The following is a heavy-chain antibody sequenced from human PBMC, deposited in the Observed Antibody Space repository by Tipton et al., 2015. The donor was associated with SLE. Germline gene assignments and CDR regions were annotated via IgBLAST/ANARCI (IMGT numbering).Heavy chain of an antibody. V-gene: IGHV4-39*02. Sequence: LRLSCTVSGGSISSSSYYWGWIRQPPGKGLEWIGSIYYSGSTYYNPSLKSRVTISVDTSKNHFSLKLSSVTAADTAVYYCARDLAYCSSTSCFDYFDYWGQGTLVTVSS. CDR2: IYYSGST. CDR1: GGSISSSSYY. CDR3: ARDLAYCSSTSCFDYFDY. J-gene: IGHJ4*02. D-gene: IGHD2-2*01.